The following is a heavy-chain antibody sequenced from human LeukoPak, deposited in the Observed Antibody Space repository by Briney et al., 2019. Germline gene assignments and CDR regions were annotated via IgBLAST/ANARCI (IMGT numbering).Heavy chain of an antibody. Sequence: SETLSLTCAVYGGSFSGYYWSWIRQPPGKGLEWIGEINHSGSTNYNPSLKSRVTISVDTSKNQFSLKLSSVTAADTAVYYCARAVDTAMVTTWYFDLWGRGTLVTVSS. CDR2: INHSGST. CDR1: GGSFSGYY. CDR3: ARAVDTAMVTTWYFDL. J-gene: IGHJ2*01. D-gene: IGHD5-18*01. V-gene: IGHV4-34*01.